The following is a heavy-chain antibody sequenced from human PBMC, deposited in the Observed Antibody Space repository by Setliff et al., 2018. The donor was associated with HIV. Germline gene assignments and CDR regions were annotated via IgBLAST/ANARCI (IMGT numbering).Heavy chain of an antibody. CDR3: AKLPGIALVFPFDY. V-gene: IGHV3-23*01. CDR2: ISGSGATT. J-gene: IGHJ4*02. CDR1: GLSFRGYA. Sequence: PGGSLRLSCAGSGLSFRGYAMSWVRQAPGKGLEWISGISGSGATTNYADSVKGRFTISRDNSKNTVFLQMNSLRVGDTAIYYCAKLPGIALVFPFDYWGQGALVTVSS. D-gene: IGHD6-13*01.